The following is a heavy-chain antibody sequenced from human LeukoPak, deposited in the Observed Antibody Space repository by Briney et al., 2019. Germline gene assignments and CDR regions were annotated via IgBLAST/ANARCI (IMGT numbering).Heavy chain of an antibody. Sequence: SETLSLTCTVSGGSISSSSYYWGWIRQPPGKGLEWIGSIYYSGSTYYNPSLKSRVTISVDTSKNQFSLKLSSVTAADTAVYYCARDWGIRYGDGRFDYWGQGTLVTVSS. J-gene: IGHJ4*02. CDR3: ARDWGIRYGDGRFDY. V-gene: IGHV4-39*07. CDR1: GGSISSSSYY. D-gene: IGHD4-17*01. CDR2: IYYSGST.